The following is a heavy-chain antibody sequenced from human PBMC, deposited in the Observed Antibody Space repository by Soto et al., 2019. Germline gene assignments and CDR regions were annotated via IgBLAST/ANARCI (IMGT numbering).Heavy chain of an antibody. V-gene: IGHV2-26*01. J-gene: IGHJ4*02. CDR2: IFSNDEK. CDR3: AQFHDSSGYSIDY. CDR1: GFSLSHPRMG. Sequence: QVTLKESGPVLVNPPETLTLTCTVSGFSLSHPRMGVSWIRQPPGKALAWLAHIFSNDEKSYSTSLKSRLTISKDTSKSQVVLTMTNMDPVDTATYYCAQFHDSSGYSIDYWGQGTLVTVSS. D-gene: IGHD3-22*01.